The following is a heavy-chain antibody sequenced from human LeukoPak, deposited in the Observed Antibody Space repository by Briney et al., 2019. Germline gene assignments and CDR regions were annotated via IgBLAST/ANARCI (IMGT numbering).Heavy chain of an antibody. CDR2: INHSGST. V-gene: IGHV4-34*01. CDR3: ARRSAGLGWFDP. D-gene: IGHD3-10*01. CDR1: GGSFSGYY. J-gene: IGHJ5*02. Sequence: SETLSLTCAVYGGSFSGYYWSWIRQPPGKGLEWIGEINHSGSTNYNPSLKGRVTISVDKSKNQFSLKLSSVTAADTAVYYCARRSAGLGWFDPWGQGTLVTVSS.